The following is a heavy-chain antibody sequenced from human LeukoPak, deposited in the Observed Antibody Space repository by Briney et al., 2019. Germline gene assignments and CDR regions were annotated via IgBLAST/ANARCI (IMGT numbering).Heavy chain of an antibody. CDR2: MSSDGKVK. CDR3: ARERGVWDAFDM. V-gene: IGHV3-30*19. D-gene: IGHD3-16*01. J-gene: IGHJ3*02. CDR1: GFTFSAYG. Sequence: PGGSLRLSCAASGFTFSAYGIHWVRQAPGKGLEWVAVMSSDGKVKNYADSVRGRFTISRDNSKSTLFLEMNSLSAEDTAVYYCARERGVWDAFDMWGQGTMVTVSS.